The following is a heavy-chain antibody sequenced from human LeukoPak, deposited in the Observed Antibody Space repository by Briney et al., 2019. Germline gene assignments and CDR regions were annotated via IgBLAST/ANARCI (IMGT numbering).Heavy chain of an antibody. Sequence: GASVKVSCKASGYTFTGYYVHWARHAPGQGLEWMGWINPNSGGTNYAQKFQGRVTMTRDTSISTAYMELSRLRSDDTAVYYCARDSSSWSTGINWFDPWGQGTLVTVSS. J-gene: IGHJ5*02. CDR1: GYTFTGYY. CDR2: INPNSGGT. V-gene: IGHV1-2*02. D-gene: IGHD6-13*01. CDR3: ARDSSSWSTGINWFDP.